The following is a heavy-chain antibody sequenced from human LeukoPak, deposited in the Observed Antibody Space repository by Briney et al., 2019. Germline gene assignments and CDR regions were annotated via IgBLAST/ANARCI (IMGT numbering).Heavy chain of an antibody. CDR3: ARYYYESSGPERWFDP. V-gene: IGHV4-59*11. CDR2: IYYSGST. Sequence: SETLSLTCTVSGGSISSHYWSWIRQPPGKGLERIGHIYYSGSTNYNPSLKSRVTISVDTSKNQFSLKLSSVTAADTAVYFCARYYYESSGPERWFDPWGQGTLVTVSS. D-gene: IGHD3-22*01. J-gene: IGHJ5*02. CDR1: GGSISSHY.